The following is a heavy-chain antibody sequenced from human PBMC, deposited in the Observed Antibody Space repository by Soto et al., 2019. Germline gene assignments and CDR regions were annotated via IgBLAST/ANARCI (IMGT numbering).Heavy chain of an antibody. CDR1: GGSINNNDYY. D-gene: IGHD3-22*01. CDR2: VYYSGTS. CDR3: GRMSYFYDKWYFDL. Sequence: QLQESGPGLVKPSQTLSLTCSVSGGSINNNDYYWSWVRQTPGKGLEWIGYVYYSGTSDYSQSLKSRLSMSIDKSQTQFHLKLNSVTAADTAIYYCGRMSYFYDKWYFDLWGRGTLVTVSS. J-gene: IGHJ2*01. V-gene: IGHV4-30-4*01.